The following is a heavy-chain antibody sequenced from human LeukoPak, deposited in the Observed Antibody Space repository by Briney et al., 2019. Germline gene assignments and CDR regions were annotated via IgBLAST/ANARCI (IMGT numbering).Heavy chain of an antibody. CDR2: ISGSDVST. CDR1: GFTFRHYA. J-gene: IGHJ4*02. V-gene: IGHV3-23*01. Sequence: GGSLRLSCVASGFTFRHYAMSWVRQAPGKGLEWVSCISGSDVSTYYAESVKGRFTISRDNSKNTLYLQMNSLRAEDTAVYYCAKDLTTVVTPMDYWGQGTLVTVSS. D-gene: IGHD4-23*01. CDR3: AKDLTTVVTPMDY.